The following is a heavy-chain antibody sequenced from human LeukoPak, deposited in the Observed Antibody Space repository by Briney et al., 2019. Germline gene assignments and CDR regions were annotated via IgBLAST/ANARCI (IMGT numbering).Heavy chain of an antibody. CDR2: IKQDGSER. J-gene: IGHJ4*02. CDR3: ARDRGAARPNDY. CDR1: GFTFSSYW. D-gene: IGHD6-6*01. Sequence: PGGSLSLSCAASGFTFSSYWMSWVRKPPGKGREWVAKIKQDGSERYYVDSVRGRFTISRDNAKNSLYLQMNSLRAEDMAVYYCARDRGAARPNDYWGQGTLVTVSS. V-gene: IGHV3-7*03.